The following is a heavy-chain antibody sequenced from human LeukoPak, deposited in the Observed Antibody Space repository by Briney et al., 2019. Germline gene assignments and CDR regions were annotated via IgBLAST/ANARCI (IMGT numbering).Heavy chain of an antibody. CDR2: IYHSGST. D-gene: IGHD6-19*01. Sequence: SGTLSLTCAVSGGSISSSNWWSWVRQPPGKGLEWIGEIYHSGSTNYNPSLKSRVTISVDTSKNQFSLKLTSVTAADTAVYYCARLFYNSGWYATRGWFDPWGQGSLVTVSS. J-gene: IGHJ5*02. V-gene: IGHV4-4*02. CDR3: ARLFYNSGWYATRGWFDP. CDR1: GGSISSSNW.